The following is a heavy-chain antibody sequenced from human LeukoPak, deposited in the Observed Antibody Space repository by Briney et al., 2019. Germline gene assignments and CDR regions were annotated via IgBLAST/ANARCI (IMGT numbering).Heavy chain of an antibody. CDR1: GFTFSDYY. CDR2: ISSSGSTI. D-gene: IGHD3-9*01. V-gene: IGHV3-11*01. CDR3: ARTPLRYFDWLLYKDDY. Sequence: GGSLRLSCAASGFTFSDYYMSWLRQAPGKGLEWVSYISSSGSTIYYADSVKGRFTISRDNAKNSLYLQMNSLRAEDTAVYYCARTPLRYFDWLLYKDDYWGQGTLVTVSS. J-gene: IGHJ4*02.